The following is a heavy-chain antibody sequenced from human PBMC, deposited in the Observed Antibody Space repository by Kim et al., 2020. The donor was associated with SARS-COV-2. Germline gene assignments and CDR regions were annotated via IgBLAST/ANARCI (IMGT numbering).Heavy chain of an antibody. D-gene: IGHD3-10*01. Sequence: SETLSLTCTVSGGSLKTFYWNWIRQSPGKGLEWIGYIFYSGTTNYNPSLKSRVTISVDTTKNQFSLKLTSLTAADTATYYCARDRRIQKVVDFGELKGFYGMDVWGQGTTVTVSS. CDR2: IFYSGTT. J-gene: IGHJ6*02. CDR1: GGSLKTFY. V-gene: IGHV4-59*01. CDR3: ARDRRIQKVVDFGELKGFYGMDV.